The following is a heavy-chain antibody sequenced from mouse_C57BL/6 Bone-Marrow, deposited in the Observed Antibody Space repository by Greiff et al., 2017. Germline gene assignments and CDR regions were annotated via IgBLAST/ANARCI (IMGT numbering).Heavy chain of an antibody. CDR2: IDPANGNT. J-gene: IGHJ2*01. D-gene: IGHD2-5*01. V-gene: IGHV14-3*01. CDR1: GFNIKDDY. CDR3: ARYHYSNYDYFDY. Sequence: EVQLQQSGAELVRPGASVKLSCTASGFNIKDDYMHWVKQRPEQGLEWIGRIDPANGNTKYAPKFQGKATITADTSSNTAYLQLSSLTSEDTAIYYCARYHYSNYDYFDYWGQGTTLTVSS.